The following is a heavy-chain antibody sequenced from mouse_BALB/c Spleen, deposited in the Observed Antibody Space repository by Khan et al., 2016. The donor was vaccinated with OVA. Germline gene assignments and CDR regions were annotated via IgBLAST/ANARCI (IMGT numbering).Heavy chain of an antibody. V-gene: IGHV3-2*02. CDR1: GYSITSDYA. CDR3: ARVYGGDFDY. D-gene: IGHD2-10*02. CDR2: ISYSGNT. Sequence: EVQLVESGPGLVKPSQSLSLTCTVTGYSITSDYAWNWIRQFPGNKLEWMGYISYSGNTNYNPSLKSRISITRDTSKHQFFLQLNSVTTEDTATYYCARVYGGDFDYGGQGTTLTVSS. J-gene: IGHJ2*01.